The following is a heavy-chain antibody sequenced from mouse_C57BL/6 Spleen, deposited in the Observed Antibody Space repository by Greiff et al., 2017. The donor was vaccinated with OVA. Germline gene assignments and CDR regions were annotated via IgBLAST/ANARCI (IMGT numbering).Heavy chain of an antibody. CDR1: GYTFTSYW. J-gene: IGHJ2*01. D-gene: IGHD1-1*01. CDR3: ARGYYGSSYYFDY. V-gene: IGHV1-72*01. Sequence: QVQLQQPGAELVKPGASVKLSCKASGYTFTSYWMHWVKQRPGRGLEWIGRIDPNSGGTKYNEKFKSKATLTVDKPSSTAYMQLSILTSEDSAVYYCARGYYGSSYYFDYWGQGTTLTVSS. CDR2: IDPNSGGT.